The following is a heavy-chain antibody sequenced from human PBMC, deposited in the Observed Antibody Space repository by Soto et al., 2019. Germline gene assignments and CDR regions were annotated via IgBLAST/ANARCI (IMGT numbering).Heavy chain of an antibody. Sequence: QVQLVQSGSEVKKPGSSVKVSCKASGGTFSIYTISWVRQAPGQGLERMGRVIPIFDVTSYAQRFQGRVTITADKSTTTAYMELSSLRSEDTAVYYCARDRDNSNWPNFDYWGQGTLVTVSS. D-gene: IGHD6-13*01. J-gene: IGHJ4*02. CDR1: GGTFSIYT. V-gene: IGHV1-69*02. CDR3: ARDRDNSNWPNFDY. CDR2: VIPIFDVT.